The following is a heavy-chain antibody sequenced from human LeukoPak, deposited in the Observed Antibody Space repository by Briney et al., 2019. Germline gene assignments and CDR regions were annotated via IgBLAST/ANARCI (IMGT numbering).Heavy chain of an antibody. Sequence: PSQTLSLTCTVSGGSISSGGYYWSWIRQHPGKGLEWIGYIYYSGSTYYNPSLKSRVTLSVDTSKNQFSLKLSSVTAADTAVYYCARAGCSGGSCYSVRYYYYGMDVWGQGTTVTVSS. CDR3: ARAGCSGGSCYSVRYYYYGMDV. CDR2: IYYSGST. D-gene: IGHD2-15*01. V-gene: IGHV4-31*03. CDR1: GGSISSGGYY. J-gene: IGHJ6*02.